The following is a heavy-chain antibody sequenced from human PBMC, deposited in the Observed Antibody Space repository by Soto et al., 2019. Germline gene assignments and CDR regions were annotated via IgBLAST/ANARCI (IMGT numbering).Heavy chain of an antibody. J-gene: IGHJ3*02. V-gene: IGHV4-59*08. CDR2: IYYSGST. Sequence: QVQLQESGPGLVKPSETLSLTCTVSGGSISSYYWSWIRQPPGKGLEWIGYIYYSGSTNYNPSLKSRVTISVDPSKNQFSLKLSSVTAADTAVYYCARSLDLFLDSSGYPDAFDIWGQGTMVTVSS. CDR3: ARSLDLFLDSSGYPDAFDI. CDR1: GGSISSYY. D-gene: IGHD6-19*01.